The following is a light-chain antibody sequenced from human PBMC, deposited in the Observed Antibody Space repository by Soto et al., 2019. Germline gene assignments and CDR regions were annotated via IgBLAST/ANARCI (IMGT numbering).Light chain of an antibody. CDR2: GAS. CDR3: QQYNTWPPIT. J-gene: IGKJ5*01. Sequence: EIVLTQSPGTLSLSPGERATLSCGASQSVRSNLAWYQQKPGQAPRLLIYGASTRATGLPARFSGSGSGTDFTLTISSLQSEDFAVYYCQQYNTWPPITFGQGTRLEIK. CDR1: QSVRSN. V-gene: IGKV3-15*01.